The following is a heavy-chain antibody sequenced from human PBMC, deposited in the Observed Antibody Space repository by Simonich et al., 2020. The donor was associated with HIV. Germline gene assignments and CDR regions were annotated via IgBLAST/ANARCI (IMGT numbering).Heavy chain of an antibody. CDR1: GGSFSGYY. V-gene: IGHV4-34*01. D-gene: IGHD6-13*01. CDR2: INNSGST. J-gene: IGHJ1*01. Sequence: QVQLQQWGAGLLKPSETLSLTCAVYGGSFSGYYWSWIRQPPGKGLEWIGEINNSGSTNYNPSLKSRVPISVDTSKNQFSLKLSSVTAADTAVYYCARLTAGGLGEYFQHWGQGTLVTVSS. CDR3: ARLTAGGLGEYFQH.